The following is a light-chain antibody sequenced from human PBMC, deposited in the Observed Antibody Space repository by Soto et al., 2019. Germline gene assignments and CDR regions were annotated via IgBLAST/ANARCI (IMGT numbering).Light chain of an antibody. CDR1: QSVSSY. Sequence: EIVLTQSPATLSLSPGERATLSCRASQSVSSYLAWYQQKPGQAPRLLIYDASNRATGIPARFSGSGSGTDVSLTISSLEPEYFAVYYCQQRSHWPPTFGPGTKVDIK. J-gene: IGKJ3*01. CDR3: QQRSHWPPT. V-gene: IGKV3-11*01. CDR2: DAS.